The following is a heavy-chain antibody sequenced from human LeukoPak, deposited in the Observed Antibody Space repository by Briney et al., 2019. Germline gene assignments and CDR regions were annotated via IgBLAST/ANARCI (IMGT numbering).Heavy chain of an antibody. Sequence: ASVKVSCKASGYTFTSYGISWVRQAPGQGLEWMGWISAYNGNTNYAQKPQGRVTMTTETSTSTAYMALRSLRSDDTAVYYCARDLADNYYDSSGYYYAGMDYWGQGTLVTVSS. J-gene: IGHJ4*02. D-gene: IGHD3-22*01. CDR1: GYTFTSYG. CDR3: ARDLADNYYDSSGYYYAGMDY. CDR2: ISAYNGNT. V-gene: IGHV1-18*01.